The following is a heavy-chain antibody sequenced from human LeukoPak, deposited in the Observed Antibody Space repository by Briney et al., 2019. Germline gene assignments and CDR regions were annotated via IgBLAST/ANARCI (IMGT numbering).Heavy chain of an antibody. Sequence: KPSETLSLTCTVSGGSISSYHWSWIRQPPGKGLEWIGCISDSGSTTHNPSLKSRLTISVDTSKNQFSLKLNSVTAADTAVYYCATDPPANRYFDSWGRGTLVTVSS. CDR1: GGSISSYH. J-gene: IGHJ4*02. CDR3: ATDPPANRYFDS. CDR2: ISDSGST. D-gene: IGHD3-16*02. V-gene: IGHV4-59*01.